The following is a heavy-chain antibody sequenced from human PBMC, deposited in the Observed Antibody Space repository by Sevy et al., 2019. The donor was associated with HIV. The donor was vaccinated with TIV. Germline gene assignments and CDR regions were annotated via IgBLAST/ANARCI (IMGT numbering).Heavy chain of an antibody. D-gene: IGHD3-22*01. CDR3: ATSEYFYDSSAYLSGDY. V-gene: IGHV1-24*01. CDR2: FDPEDGET. J-gene: IGHJ4*02. CDR1: GYTLTELS. Sequence: ASVKVSCKVSGYTLTELSMHWVRQAPGKGLEWMGGFDPEDGETIYEQKFQGRVTMTEDTSTDKAYMELSRLRSEDTAVYYCATSEYFYDSSAYLSGDYWGQGTLVTVSS.